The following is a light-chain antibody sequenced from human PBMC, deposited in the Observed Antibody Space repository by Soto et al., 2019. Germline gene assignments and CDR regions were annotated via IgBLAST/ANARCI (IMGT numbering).Light chain of an antibody. CDR3: QKLNSYPNT. CDR1: QGLSTY. V-gene: IGKV1-9*01. Sequence: IQLSQSPSSLSASVGDRVTITGRARQGLSTYFAWYQQKPGPAPKLLIYAASTLQSGVPSRFSGSGSGTDFTLTISRLQPEDFATYYCQKLNSYPNTFGQGIRLEIK. J-gene: IGKJ5*01. CDR2: AAS.